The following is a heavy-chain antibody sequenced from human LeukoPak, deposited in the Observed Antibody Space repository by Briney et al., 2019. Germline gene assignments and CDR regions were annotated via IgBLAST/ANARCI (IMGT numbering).Heavy chain of an antibody. Sequence: GGSLRLSCAASGFTFSDYYMSRIRQAPGKGLEWVSYISSSGSTIYYADSVKGRFTISRDNAKNSLYLQMNSLRAGDTAVYYCARTYCSGGSCYWGQGTLVTVSS. D-gene: IGHD2-15*01. CDR2: ISSSGSTI. CDR1: GFTFSDYY. CDR3: ARTYCSGGSCY. J-gene: IGHJ4*02. V-gene: IGHV3-11*01.